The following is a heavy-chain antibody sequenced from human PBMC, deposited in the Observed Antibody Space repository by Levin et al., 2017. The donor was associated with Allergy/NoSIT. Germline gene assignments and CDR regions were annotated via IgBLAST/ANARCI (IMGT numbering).Heavy chain of an antibody. D-gene: IGHD3-3*01. Sequence: PGGSLRLSCAASGFTFSGSAMHWVRQASGKGLEWVGRIRSKANSYATAYAASVKGRFTISRDDSKNTAYLQMNSLKTEDTAVYYCTRRIYDFPSYYYYYGMDVWGQGTTVTVSS. CDR3: TRRIYDFPSYYYYYGMDV. CDR1: GFTFSGSA. CDR2: IRSKANSYAT. V-gene: IGHV3-73*01. J-gene: IGHJ6*02.